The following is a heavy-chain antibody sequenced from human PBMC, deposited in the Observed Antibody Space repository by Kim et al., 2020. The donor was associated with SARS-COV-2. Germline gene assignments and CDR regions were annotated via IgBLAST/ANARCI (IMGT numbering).Heavy chain of an antibody. J-gene: IGHJ3*02. V-gene: IGHV3-30*18. CDR3: AKHYWGSGYGRPDAFDI. Sequence: GGSLRLSCAASGFTFSSYGMHWVRQAPGKGLEWVAVISYDGSNKYYADSVKGRFTISRDNSKNTLYLQMNSLRAEDTAVYYCAKHYWGSGYGRPDAFDIWGQGTMVTVSS. D-gene: IGHD3-22*01. CDR2: ISYDGSNK. CDR1: GFTFSSYG.